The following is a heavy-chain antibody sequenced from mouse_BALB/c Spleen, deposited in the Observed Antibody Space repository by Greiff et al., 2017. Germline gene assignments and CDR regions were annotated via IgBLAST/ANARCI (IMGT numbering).Heavy chain of an antibody. CDR2: IDPANGNT. Sequence: EVKLMESGAELVKPGASVKLSCTASGFNIKDTYMHWVKQRPEQGLEWIGRIDPANGNTKYDPKFQGKATITADTSSNTAYLQLSSLTSEDTAVYYCANYYGSSYGDYWGQGTTLTVSS. CDR1: GFNIKDTY. CDR3: ANYYGSSYGDY. V-gene: IGHV14-3*02. J-gene: IGHJ2*01. D-gene: IGHD1-1*01.